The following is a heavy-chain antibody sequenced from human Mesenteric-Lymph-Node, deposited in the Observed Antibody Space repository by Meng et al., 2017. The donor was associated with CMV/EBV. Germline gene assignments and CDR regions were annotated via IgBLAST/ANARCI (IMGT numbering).Heavy chain of an antibody. V-gene: IGHV3-48*04. CDR3: VREGEMSTFRGDY. Sequence: GESLKISCAASGFTFSSYSMNWVRQAPGKGLEWVSYISSSSSTIYYADSVKGRFTISRDNAKNSLYLQMNSLRAEDTAVYYCVREGEMSTFRGDYWGQGTLVTVSS. CDR2: ISSSSSTI. D-gene: IGHD5-24*01. CDR1: GFTFSSYS. J-gene: IGHJ4*02.